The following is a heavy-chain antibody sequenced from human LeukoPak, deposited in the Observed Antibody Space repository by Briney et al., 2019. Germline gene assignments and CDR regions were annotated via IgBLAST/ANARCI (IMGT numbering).Heavy chain of an antibody. CDR3: AREGTMVRGSYHDYYYMDV. Sequence: SVKVSCKASGGTFSSYAISWVRQAPRQGLEWMGGIIPIFGTANYAQKFQGRVTITTDESTSTAYMELSSLRPEDTAVYYCAREGTMVRGSYHDYYYMDVWGKGTTVTVSS. D-gene: IGHD3-10*01. CDR1: GGTFSSYA. V-gene: IGHV1-69*05. CDR2: IIPIFGTA. J-gene: IGHJ6*03.